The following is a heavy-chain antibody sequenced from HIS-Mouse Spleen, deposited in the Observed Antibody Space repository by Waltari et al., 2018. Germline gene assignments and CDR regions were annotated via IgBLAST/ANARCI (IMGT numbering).Heavy chain of an antibody. J-gene: IGHJ3*02. D-gene: IGHD6-13*01. CDR2: ISWDGGST. CDR3: AKGLFSAAAGAFDI. Sequence: LEWVSLISWDGGSTYYADSVKGRFTISRDNSKNSLYLQMNSLRTEDTALYYCAKGLFSAAAGAFDIWGQGTMVTVSS. V-gene: IGHV3-43*01.